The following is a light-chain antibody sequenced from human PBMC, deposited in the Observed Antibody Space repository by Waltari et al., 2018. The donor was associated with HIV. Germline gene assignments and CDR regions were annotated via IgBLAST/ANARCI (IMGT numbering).Light chain of an antibody. CDR2: DAS. CDR3: QQRSNWPSYT. CDR1: QSVSSY. Sequence: EIVLTQSPATLSLSPGERATLSCRASQSVSSYLAWYQQKPGQAPRLLIYDASNMATGIPARFSGSVSGTDFTLTISSLEPEDFAVYYCQQRSNWPSYTFGQGTKLEIK. V-gene: IGKV3-11*01. J-gene: IGKJ2*01.